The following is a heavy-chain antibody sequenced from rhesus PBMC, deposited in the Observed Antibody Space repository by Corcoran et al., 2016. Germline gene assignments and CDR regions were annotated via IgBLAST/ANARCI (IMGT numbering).Heavy chain of an antibody. Sequence: QVQLQESGPGLVKPSETLSLPCAVSGGSISSNYWRWIRPAPGKGLEWMGRIYGSGGSTDYNPSLKSRVTISTDTSKNQFSLKLSSVTAADTAVYYCARGGYCSGIYCLGFDYWGQGVLVTVSS. V-gene: IGHV4-160*01. J-gene: IGHJ4*01. CDR3: ARGGYCSGIYCLGFDY. D-gene: IGHD2-27*01. CDR2: IYGSGGST. CDR1: GGSISSNY.